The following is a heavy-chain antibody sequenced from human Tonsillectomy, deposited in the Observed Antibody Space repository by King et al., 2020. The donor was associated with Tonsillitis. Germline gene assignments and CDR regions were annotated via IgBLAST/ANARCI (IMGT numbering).Heavy chain of an antibody. D-gene: IGHD4-17*01. J-gene: IGHJ3*02. V-gene: IGHV1-46*01. CDR3: ARLTNNYGDYEGAFDI. CDR1: GYTFTSYF. CDR2: INPSGGST. Sequence: VQLVESGAEVEKPGASVMLSCKASGYTFTSYFMHWVRQAPGQGLEWMGIINPSGGSTTYAQKFQGRVTMTRDTSTSTVYMELSSLRSEDTAVYYCARLTNNYGDYEGAFDIWGQGTLVIVSS.